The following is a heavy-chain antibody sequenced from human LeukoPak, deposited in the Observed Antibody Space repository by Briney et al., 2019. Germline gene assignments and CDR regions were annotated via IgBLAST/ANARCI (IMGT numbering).Heavy chain of an antibody. CDR1: GFTFSNYS. Sequence: GGSLRLSCAASGFTFSNYSMNWVRQAPGKGLEWVSSISSNSKYIYYADSVKGRFTISRDNAKNSLYLQMNSLRAEDTAVYYCAREDGYNQRGDAFDIWGQGTMVTVSS. V-gene: IGHV3-21*01. CDR2: ISSNSKYI. J-gene: IGHJ3*02. D-gene: IGHD5-24*01. CDR3: AREDGYNQRGDAFDI.